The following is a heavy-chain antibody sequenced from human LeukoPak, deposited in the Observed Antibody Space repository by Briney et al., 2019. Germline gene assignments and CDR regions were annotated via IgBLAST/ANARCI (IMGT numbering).Heavy chain of an antibody. CDR3: ARAHPDYDFWSGYYWGENPRAFDI. J-gene: IGHJ3*02. V-gene: IGHV3-21*01. CDR1: GFTFSSYS. CDR2: ISSSSSYI. D-gene: IGHD3-3*01. Sequence: GSLRLSCAASGFTFSSYSMNWVRQAPGKGLEWVSSISSSSSYIYYADSVKGRFTISRDNAKNSLYLQMNSLRAEDTAVYYCARAHPDYDFWSGYYWGENPRAFDIWGQGTMVTVSS.